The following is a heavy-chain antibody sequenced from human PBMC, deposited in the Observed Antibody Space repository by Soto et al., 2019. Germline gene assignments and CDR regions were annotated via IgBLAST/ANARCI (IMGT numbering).Heavy chain of an antibody. Sequence: QVQLVQSGAEVMRPGASVNISCKASGYILTTYYMSWVRQAPGQGLEWMGVINPNGGSTTYAHKFQGRIAMTTGPSTGTVYMALSSLKSEDTAIYCVARFLFPASVTQSWSDPWGQGTLVIVSS. D-gene: IGHD2-8*01. CDR2: INPNGGST. CDR1: GYILTTYY. CDR3: ARFLFPASVTQSWSDP. V-gene: IGHV1-46*01. J-gene: IGHJ5*02.